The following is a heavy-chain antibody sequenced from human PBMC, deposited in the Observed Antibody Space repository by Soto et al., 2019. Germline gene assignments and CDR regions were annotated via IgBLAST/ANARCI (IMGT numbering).Heavy chain of an antibody. J-gene: IGHJ5*02. Sequence: ASVKVSCKASGYTFTSYDINWVRQATGQGLEWMGWMNPNSGNTGYAQKFQGRVTMTRNTSISTAYMELSSLRSEDTAVYYCTYTVTTGGWFDPWGQGTLVTVSS. D-gene: IGHD4-17*01. CDR2: MNPNSGNT. CDR3: TYTVTTGGWFDP. CDR1: GYTFTSYD. V-gene: IGHV1-8*01.